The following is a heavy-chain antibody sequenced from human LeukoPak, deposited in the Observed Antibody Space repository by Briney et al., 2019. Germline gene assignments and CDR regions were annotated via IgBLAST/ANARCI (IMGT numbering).Heavy chain of an antibody. Sequence: PSETLSLTCAVSGGSISSSSYYWGWIRQPPGKGLEWIGSIYYSGSTYYNPSLKSRVTISVDTSKNQFSLKLSSVTAADTAVYYCARHHFVGYFDYWGQGTLVTVSS. CDR2: IYYSGST. CDR1: GGSISSSSYY. CDR3: ARHHFVGYFDY. J-gene: IGHJ4*02. V-gene: IGHV4-39*01. D-gene: IGHD2-21*01.